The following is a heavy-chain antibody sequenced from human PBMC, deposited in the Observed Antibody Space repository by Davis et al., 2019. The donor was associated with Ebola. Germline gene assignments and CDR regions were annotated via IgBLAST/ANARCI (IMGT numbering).Heavy chain of an antibody. Sequence: SVKVSCKASGGTFSSYAISWVRQAPGQGLEWMGRIIPILGIANYAQKFQGRVTITADKSTSTAYMELSSLRSEDTAVYYCARVWEQQPYYYYGMDVWGQGTTVTVSS. V-gene: IGHV1-69*04. D-gene: IGHD6-13*01. J-gene: IGHJ6*02. CDR2: IIPILGIA. CDR1: GGTFSSYA. CDR3: ARVWEQQPYYYYGMDV.